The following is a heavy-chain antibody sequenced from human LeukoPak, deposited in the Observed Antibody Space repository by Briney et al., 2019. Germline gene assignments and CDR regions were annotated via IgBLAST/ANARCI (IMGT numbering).Heavy chain of an antibody. CDR1: GFSFSSYW. Sequence: GGSLRLSCAASGFSFSSYWMQWVRQAPGKGLVWVSRINSDGRTTDYADSVKGRFTISRDNAKNTLYLQMNSLRDEDTAIYFCTRTGDYYYAHWGQGTLVTVSP. CDR3: TRTGDYYYAH. V-gene: IGHV3-74*01. J-gene: IGHJ4*02. D-gene: IGHD4-17*01. CDR2: INSDGRTT.